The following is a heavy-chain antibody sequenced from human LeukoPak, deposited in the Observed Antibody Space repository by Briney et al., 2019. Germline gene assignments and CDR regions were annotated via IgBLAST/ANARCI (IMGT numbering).Heavy chain of an antibody. V-gene: IGHV3-7*01. CDR3: ATYYYGSGSYLYYYYYMDV. CDR1: GFTFSTYW. CDR2: IKQDGSEK. J-gene: IGHJ6*03. Sequence: GGSLRLSCAASGFTFSTYWMSWVRQAPGKGLEWVANIKQDGSEKFYVDSVKGRFTISRDNSKNTLYLQMNSLRAEDTAVYYCATYYYGSGSYLYYYYYMDVWGKGTTVTISS. D-gene: IGHD3-10*01.